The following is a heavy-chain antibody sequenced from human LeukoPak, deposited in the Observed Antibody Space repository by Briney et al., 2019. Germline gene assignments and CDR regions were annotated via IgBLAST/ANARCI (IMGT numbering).Heavy chain of an antibody. Sequence: PSQTLSLTCTVSGGSISSGDYYWSWIRQPPGKGLEWIGYIYYSGSTYYNPSLKSRVTISVDTSKNQFSLKLSSVTAADTAVYHCARASYGDYWFDPWGQGTLVTVSS. CDR1: GGSISSGDYY. CDR2: IYYSGST. CDR3: ARASYGDYWFDP. D-gene: IGHD4-17*01. V-gene: IGHV4-30-4*01. J-gene: IGHJ5*02.